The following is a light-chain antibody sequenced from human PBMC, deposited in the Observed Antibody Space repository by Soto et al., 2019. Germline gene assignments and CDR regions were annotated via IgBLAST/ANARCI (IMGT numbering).Light chain of an antibody. V-gene: IGKV1-5*01. Sequence: DVQSTPAPSTLSASVGDRVTITCRASQSINNLLAWYQQKPGKAPKFLIYDVSTLESGVPSRFSGSGSGTDFTLTISSLQPEDFATYYCQQANSFPLTFGQGTRLENK. CDR2: DVS. CDR3: QQANSFPLT. CDR1: QSINNL. J-gene: IGKJ5*01.